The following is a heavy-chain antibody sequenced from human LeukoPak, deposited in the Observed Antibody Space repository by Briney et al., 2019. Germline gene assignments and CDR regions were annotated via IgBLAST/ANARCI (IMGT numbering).Heavy chain of an antibody. V-gene: IGHV3-9*01. CDR3: AKGKWELPLGAFDI. CDR2: ISWNSGSI. J-gene: IGHJ3*02. CDR1: GFTFDDYA. Sequence: GGSLRLSCAASGFTFDDYAIQWVRQAPGKGLEWVSGISWNSGSIGYADSVKGRFTISRDNAKNSLYLQMNSLRAEDTALYYCAKGKWELPLGAFDIWGQGTMVTVSS. D-gene: IGHD1-26*01.